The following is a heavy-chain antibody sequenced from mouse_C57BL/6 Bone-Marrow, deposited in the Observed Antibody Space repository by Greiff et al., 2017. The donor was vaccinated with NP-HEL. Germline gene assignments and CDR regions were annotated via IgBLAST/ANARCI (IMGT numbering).Heavy chain of an antibody. J-gene: IGHJ3*01. CDR2: ITHSGET. Sequence: VKLVESGPGLVKPSQSLFLTCSITGFPITSGYYWIWIRQSPGKPLEWMGYITHSGETFYNPSLQSPISITRETSKNQFFLQLNSVTTEDTAMYYCAGDRGYYVAYWGQGTLVTVSA. CDR1: GFPITSGYY. V-gene: IGHV12-3*01. CDR3: AGDRGYYVAY. D-gene: IGHD2-3*01.